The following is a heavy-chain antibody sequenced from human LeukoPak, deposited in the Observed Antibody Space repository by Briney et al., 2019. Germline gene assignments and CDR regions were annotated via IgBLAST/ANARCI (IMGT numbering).Heavy chain of an antibody. CDR1: GDSISSYY. V-gene: IGHV4-59*12. D-gene: IGHD3-10*01. J-gene: IGHJ4*02. CDR3: AREHSGSSYNVFDY. CDR2: IYYSGST. Sequence: SETLSLTCTVSGDSISSYYWSWIRQPPGKGLEWIGNIYYSGSTNYNPSLKSRVTISVDTSKNQFSLKLSSVTAADTAVYYCAREHSGSSYNVFDYWGQGTLVTVSS.